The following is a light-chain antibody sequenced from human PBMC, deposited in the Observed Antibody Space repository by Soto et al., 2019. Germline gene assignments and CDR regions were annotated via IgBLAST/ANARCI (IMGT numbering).Light chain of an antibody. CDR1: SSDVGGYNY. V-gene: IGLV2-14*01. J-gene: IGLJ2*01. Sequence: QSVLTQPASVSGSPGQSITISCTGTSSDVGGYNYVSWYQQHPGKAPKLMIYDVRNRPSGVSNRFSGSKSGNTASLTISGLQAEDEADYSCSSYTSSSTVVFGGGTKLTVL. CDR2: DVR. CDR3: SSYTSSSTVV.